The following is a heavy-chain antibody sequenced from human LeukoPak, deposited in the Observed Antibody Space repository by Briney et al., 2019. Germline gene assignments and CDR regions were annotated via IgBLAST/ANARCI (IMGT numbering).Heavy chain of an antibody. CDR1: GFTVSSNY. Sequence: GGSLRLSCAASGFTVSSNYMSWVRQAPGKGLEWVSVIYSGGSTYYADSMKGRFTISRDNAKNTLYLQMNSLRAEDTAVYYCTRDLLYSSSSGGDYWGQGTLVTVSS. CDR2: IYSGGST. J-gene: IGHJ4*02. CDR3: TRDLLYSSSSGGDY. V-gene: IGHV3-66*01. D-gene: IGHD6-6*01.